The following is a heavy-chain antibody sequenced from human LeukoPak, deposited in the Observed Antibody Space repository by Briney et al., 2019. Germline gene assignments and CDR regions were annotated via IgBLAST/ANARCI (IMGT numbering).Heavy chain of an antibody. CDR2: ISGSGHDI. J-gene: IGHJ6*03. V-gene: IGHV3-11*01. Sequence: GGSLRLSCAASGFTFSDSYMTWVRQVPGKGVEWVAYISGSGHDINYSDSVKGRFTISRDNAKNSLYLQMSSLRAEDTAVYYCARYLRGYSYGYYYYYMDVWGKGTTVTISS. CDR1: GFTFSDSY. D-gene: IGHD5-18*01. CDR3: ARYLRGYSYGYYYYYMDV.